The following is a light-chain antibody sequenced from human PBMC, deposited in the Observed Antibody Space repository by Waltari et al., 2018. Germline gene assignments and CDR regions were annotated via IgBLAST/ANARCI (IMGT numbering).Light chain of an antibody. J-gene: IGKJ4*01. Sequence: DIQMTQSPSTLSASVGDRVTITCRASQSIRGWLACDQQKPGRAPTLLLYKASTLESGVPSRFSGSGSDREFTLTISSLQPDDSATYYCHQYNNYPLTFGGGTKVEV. CDR2: KAS. V-gene: IGKV1-5*03. CDR3: HQYNNYPLT. CDR1: QSIRGW.